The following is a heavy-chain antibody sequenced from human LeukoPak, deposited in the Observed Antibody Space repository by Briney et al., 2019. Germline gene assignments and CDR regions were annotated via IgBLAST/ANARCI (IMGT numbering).Heavy chain of an antibody. CDR1: GDSISSGDYC. Sequence: SETLSLTCTVSGDSISSGDYCWSWIRQPAGKGLEWIGRISSSGGTNYNPSLKSRVTISVDTSKNQFSLKLSSVTAADTAVYYCARGRFGELFPFDYWGQGTLVTVSS. J-gene: IGHJ4*02. CDR2: ISSSGGT. D-gene: IGHD3-10*01. CDR3: ARGRFGELFPFDY. V-gene: IGHV4-61*02.